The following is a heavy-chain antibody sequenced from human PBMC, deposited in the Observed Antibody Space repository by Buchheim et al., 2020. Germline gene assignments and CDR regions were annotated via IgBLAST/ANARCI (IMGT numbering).Heavy chain of an antibody. J-gene: IGHJ6*02. CDR1: GFTFSSYG. V-gene: IGHV3-33*01. CDR2: IWYDGSNK. Sequence: QVQLVESGGGVVQPGRSLRLSCAASGFTFSSYGMHWVRQAPGKGLEWVAVIWYDGSNKYYADSVKGRFTISRDNSKNTLYLQMNSLRAEDTAVYYCARDPGVAAPWGYYYGMDVWGQGTT. CDR3: ARDPGVAAPWGYYYGMDV. D-gene: IGHD6-19*01.